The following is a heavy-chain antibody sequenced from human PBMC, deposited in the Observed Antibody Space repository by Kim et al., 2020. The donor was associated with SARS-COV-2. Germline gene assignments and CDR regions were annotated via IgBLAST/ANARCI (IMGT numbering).Heavy chain of an antibody. CDR2: ISGNGGST. CDR3: VKAGVNYDTSRMRFDY. Sequence: GGSLRLSCSASGFTFSNYAMHWVRQAPGKGLEYVSAISGNGGSTYYADSVKVRFTISRDNSRNTLYLQMSSLRSEDTAVYYCVKAGVNYDTSRMRFDYWGQGTLVTVSS. V-gene: IGHV3-64D*09. D-gene: IGHD3-22*01. J-gene: IGHJ4*02. CDR1: GFTFSNYA.